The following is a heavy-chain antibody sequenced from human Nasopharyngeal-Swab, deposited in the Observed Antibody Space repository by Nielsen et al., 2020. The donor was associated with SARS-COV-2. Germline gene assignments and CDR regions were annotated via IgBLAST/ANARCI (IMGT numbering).Heavy chain of an antibody. CDR3: ARVGRDSVGATDY. CDR1: GGTFSSYA. D-gene: IGHD1-26*01. Sequence: SSVNVSYKASGGTFSSYAISWVRQAPGQGLEWMGGIIPIFGTANYAQKFQGRVTITADESTSTAYMELGSLRSEDTAVYYCARVGRDSVGATDYWGQGTLVTVSS. CDR2: IIPIFGTA. V-gene: IGHV1-69*13. J-gene: IGHJ4*02.